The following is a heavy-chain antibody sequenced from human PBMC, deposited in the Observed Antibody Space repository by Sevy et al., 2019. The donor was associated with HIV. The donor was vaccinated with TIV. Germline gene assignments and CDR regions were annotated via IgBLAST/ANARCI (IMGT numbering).Heavy chain of an antibody. D-gene: IGHD6-13*01. CDR2: ISWKSGSI. CDR1: GFTFDDYA. V-gene: IGHV3-9*01. CDR3: AKEVYGGIAAAGTGEFDP. J-gene: IGHJ5*02. Sequence: GGSLRLSCAASGFTFDDYAMHWVRQAPGKGLEWDSGISWKSGSIGYADSVKGRFTISRDNAKNSLYLQMNSLRADDTALYYCAKEVYGGIAAAGTGEFDPWGQGTLVTVSS.